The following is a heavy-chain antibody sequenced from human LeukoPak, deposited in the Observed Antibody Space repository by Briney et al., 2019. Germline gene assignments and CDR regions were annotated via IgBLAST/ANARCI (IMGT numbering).Heavy chain of an antibody. CDR1: GGSISSYY. CDR3: AKDYYGSGSYYYPYDFDY. D-gene: IGHD3-10*01. V-gene: IGHV3-23*01. CDR2: ISGSGGST. J-gene: IGHJ4*02. Sequence: ETLSLTCTVSGGSISSYYWSWIRQSPGKGLEWVSAISGSGGSTYYADSVKGRFTIPRDNSKNTLYLQMNSLRAEDTAVYYCAKDYYGSGSYYYPYDFDYWGQGTLVTVSS.